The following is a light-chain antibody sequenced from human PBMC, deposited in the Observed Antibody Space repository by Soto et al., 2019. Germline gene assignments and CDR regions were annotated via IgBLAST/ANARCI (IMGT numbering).Light chain of an antibody. Sequence: EIVMTQSPATLSVFPGERATLSCRASQSISTNLAWYQQKPGQAPRLLIYGASARATGIPARFSGSGSGTEFTLTISSLQSEDFGVYYCHQYNKWSPYTFGQGTKLEIK. J-gene: IGKJ2*01. CDR1: QSISTN. CDR2: GAS. CDR3: HQYNKWSPYT. V-gene: IGKV3-15*01.